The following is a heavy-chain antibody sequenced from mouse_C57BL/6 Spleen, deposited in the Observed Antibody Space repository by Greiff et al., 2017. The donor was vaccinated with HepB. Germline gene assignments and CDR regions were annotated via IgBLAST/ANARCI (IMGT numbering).Heavy chain of an antibody. CDR1: GFSFNTYA. Sequence: EVQGVESGGGLVQPKGSLKLSCAASGFSFNTYAMNWVRQAPGKGLEWVARIRSKSNNYATYYADSVKDRFTISRDDSESMLYLQMNNLKTEDTAMYYCVRQNSIDYYGSSYGFDYWGQGTTLTVSS. D-gene: IGHD1-1*01. V-gene: IGHV10-1*01. J-gene: IGHJ2*01. CDR2: IRSKSNNYAT. CDR3: VRQNSIDYYGSSYGFDY.